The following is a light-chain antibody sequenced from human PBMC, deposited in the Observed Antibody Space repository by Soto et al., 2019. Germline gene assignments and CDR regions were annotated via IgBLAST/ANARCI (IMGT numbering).Light chain of an antibody. Sequence: QSALTQPASVSGSPGQSITISCTGTSSDVGSYIYVSWYQHHPGKAPKLMIYDVSNRPSGVSNRFSGSKSGNTASLTISGLQAEDEAEYYCVSYAGSNTVVFGGGTKVTVL. J-gene: IGLJ2*01. CDR2: DVS. V-gene: IGLV2-14*01. CDR1: SSDVGSYIY. CDR3: VSYAGSNTVV.